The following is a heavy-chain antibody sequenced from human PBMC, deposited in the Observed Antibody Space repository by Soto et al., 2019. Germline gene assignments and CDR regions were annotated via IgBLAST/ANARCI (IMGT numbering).Heavy chain of an antibody. CDR3: TTDGVTILFDP. J-gene: IGHJ5*02. CDR1: GFTFSNAW. Sequence: EVQLVESGGGLVKPGESLRLSCAASGFTFSNAWMSWVRQAPGKGLEWVGRIKTKADAETTDYAAPVKGRFTISRDDSKNTLKPQMASLKPGDTGLYYCTTDGVTILFDPGGQGARVTVSS. D-gene: IGHD3-10*01. V-gene: IGHV3-15*01. CDR2: IKTKADAETT.